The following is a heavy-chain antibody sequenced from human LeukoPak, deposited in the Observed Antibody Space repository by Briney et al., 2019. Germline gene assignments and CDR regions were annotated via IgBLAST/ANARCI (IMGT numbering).Heavy chain of an antibody. Sequence: PSETLSLTCAVYGGSFSGYYWSWIRQPPGKGLEWIGEINHGGSTNYNPSLKSRVTISVDTSKNQFSLKLSSVTAADTAVYYCASIPNIVATIGYDAFDIWGQGTMVTVSS. CDR3: ASIPNIVATIGYDAFDI. CDR1: GGSFSGYY. D-gene: IGHD5-12*01. V-gene: IGHV4-34*01. J-gene: IGHJ3*02. CDR2: INHGGST.